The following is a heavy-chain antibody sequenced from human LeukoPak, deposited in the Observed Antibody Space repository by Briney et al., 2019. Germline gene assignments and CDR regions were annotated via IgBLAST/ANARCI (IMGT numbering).Heavy chain of an antibody. CDR1: GGTFCSYA. CDR2: IIPIFGTA. V-gene: IGHV1-69*13. Sequence: ASVKVSCKASGGTFCSYAISWVRQAPGQGLEWMGGIIPIFGTANYAQKFQGRVTITADESTSTAYMELSSLRSEDTAVYYCARGEDTYYYDSSGYYYDYWGQGTLVTVSS. CDR3: ARGEDTYYYDSSGYYYDY. J-gene: IGHJ4*02. D-gene: IGHD3-22*01.